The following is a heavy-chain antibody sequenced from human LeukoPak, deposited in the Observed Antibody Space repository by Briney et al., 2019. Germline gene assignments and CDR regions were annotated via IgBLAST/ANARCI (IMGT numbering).Heavy chain of an antibody. V-gene: IGHV3-30*18. J-gene: IGHJ4*02. Sequence: PGGSLRLSCAASGFTSSSYGMHWVRQAPGKGLEWVAVISYGGSNKYYADSVKGRFTISRDNSKNTLYLQMNSLRAEDTAVYYCAKALVRGVIIPADYWGQGTLVTVSS. CDR1: GFTSSSYG. D-gene: IGHD3-10*01. CDR3: AKALVRGVIIPADY. CDR2: ISYGGSNK.